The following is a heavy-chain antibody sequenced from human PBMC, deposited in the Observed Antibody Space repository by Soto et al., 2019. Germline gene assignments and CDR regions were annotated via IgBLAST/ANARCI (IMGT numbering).Heavy chain of an antibody. J-gene: IGHJ5*02. CDR2: ISSSSSRI. V-gene: IGHV3-48*02. CDR3: TKIAFIPDNVWFDT. Sequence: QLVESGGGLVQRGGSLRLSCTASGFTFSIYSMNWVRQAPGKGLEWVSYISSSSSRIEYADPVKGRFTISRDNAKNSVYLQMNSLRDEDTAIYYCTKIAFIPDNVWFDTWGQGTLVTVSS. CDR1: GFTFSIYS. D-gene: IGHD1-20*01.